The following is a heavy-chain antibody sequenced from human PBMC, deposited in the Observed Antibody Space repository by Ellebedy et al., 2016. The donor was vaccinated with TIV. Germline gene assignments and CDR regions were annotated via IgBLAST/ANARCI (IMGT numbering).Heavy chain of an antibody. CDR1: GFAFSSYW. V-gene: IGHV3-74*01. CDR3: GSSSRGYSGVYMDV. J-gene: IGHJ6*02. CDR2: IKSDGSST. Sequence: PGGSLRLSCAASGFAFSSYWMHWVRQAPGKGLVWVSRIKSDGSSTNYADSVKGRFTISSDNAKNTLYLQMNSLRVEDTAVYYCGSSSRGYSGVYMDVWGQGTTVTVSS. D-gene: IGHD5-12*01.